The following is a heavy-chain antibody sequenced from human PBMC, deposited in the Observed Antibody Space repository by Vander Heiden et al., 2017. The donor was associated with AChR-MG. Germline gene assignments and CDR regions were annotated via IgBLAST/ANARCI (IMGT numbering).Heavy chain of an antibody. Sequence: QVQLVQSGAEVKMPGASVKVSCKASGYTFTKYPTSWVRQAAGQGIESMGWISTHIGNTNYAQKLQDRGTMTTDTSTSTAYKEVRSRRSAETAVYYCARPYANNLTCHNSYGNFDLWGPGTLVTISS. V-gene: IGHV1-18*01. J-gene: IGHJ2*01. CDR2: ISTHIGNT. CDR1: GYTFTKYP. CDR3: ARPYANNLTCHNSYGNFDL. D-gene: IGHD3-16*01.